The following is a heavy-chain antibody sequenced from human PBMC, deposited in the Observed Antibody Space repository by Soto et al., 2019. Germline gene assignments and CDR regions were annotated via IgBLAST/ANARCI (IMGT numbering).Heavy chain of an antibody. Sequence: ESGGGVVQPGRSLRLSCAASGFTFSSYGMHWVRQAPGKGLEWVAVIWYDGTDKTYADSVKGRFTISRDNSKNTLYLQLNSLTAEDTAIYYCARDLMSSGLDTWGQGSLVTVSS. V-gene: IGHV3-33*01. CDR3: ARDLMSSGLDT. CDR2: IWYDGTDK. D-gene: IGHD6-19*01. CDR1: GFTFSSYG. J-gene: IGHJ5*02.